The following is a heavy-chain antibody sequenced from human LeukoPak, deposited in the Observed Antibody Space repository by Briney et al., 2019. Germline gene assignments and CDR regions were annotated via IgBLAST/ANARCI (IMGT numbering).Heavy chain of an antibody. J-gene: IGHJ4*02. CDR1: GGSISSGGYY. CDR3: ARAARWGFWSGYYRD. CDR2: IYYSGST. D-gene: IGHD3-3*01. Sequence: SQTLSLTCTVSGGSISSGGYYWSWIRQHPGKGLEWIGYIYYSGSTYYNPSLKSRVTISVDTSKNQFSLKLSSVTAADTAVYYCARAARWGFWSGYYRDWGQGTLVTVSS. V-gene: IGHV4-31*03.